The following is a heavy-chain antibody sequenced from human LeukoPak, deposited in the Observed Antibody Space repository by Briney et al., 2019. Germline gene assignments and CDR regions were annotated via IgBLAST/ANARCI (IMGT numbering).Heavy chain of an antibody. D-gene: IGHD4-17*01. CDR1: GDSISSGDYY. J-gene: IGHJ4*02. CDR2: IYYSGST. V-gene: IGHV4-61*08. Sequence: SETLSLTCTVSGDSISSGDYYWSWIRQPPGKGLEWIGYIYYSGSTKYNPSLKSRVTISVDTSKNQFSLKLSSVTAADTAVYYCARGHDYGDPPPLDHWGQGTLVTVSS. CDR3: ARGHDYGDPPPLDH.